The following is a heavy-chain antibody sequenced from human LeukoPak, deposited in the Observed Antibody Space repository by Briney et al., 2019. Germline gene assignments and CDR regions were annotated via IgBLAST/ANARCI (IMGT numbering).Heavy chain of an antibody. Sequence: GGSLRLSCAASGFTFSSYAVSWVRQAPGKGLEWVSAISGSGGSTYYADSVKGRFTISRDNSKNTLYLQMNSLRAEDTAVYYCAKGGDGVYYYGMDVWGQGTTVTVSS. CDR3: AKGGDGVYYYGMDV. D-gene: IGHD2-8*01. J-gene: IGHJ6*02. V-gene: IGHV3-23*01. CDR2: ISGSGGST. CDR1: GFTFSSYA.